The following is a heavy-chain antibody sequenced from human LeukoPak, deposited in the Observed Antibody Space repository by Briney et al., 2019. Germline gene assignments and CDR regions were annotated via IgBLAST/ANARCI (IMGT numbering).Heavy chain of an antibody. CDR2: IYPGDSDT. D-gene: IGHD3-3*01. J-gene: IGHJ4*02. Sequence: GESLKISCKGSGYSFTSYWIGWVRQMPGKGLEWMGIIYPGDSDTRYSPSFQGQVTISADKSISTAYLQWSSLKASDTAMYYCARDLTIFGVVIGFDYWGQGTLVPSPQ. V-gene: IGHV5-51*01. CDR3: ARDLTIFGVVIGFDY. CDR1: GYSFTSYW.